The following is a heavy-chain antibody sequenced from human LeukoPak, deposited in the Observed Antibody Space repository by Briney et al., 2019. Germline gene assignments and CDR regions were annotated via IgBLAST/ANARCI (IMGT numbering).Heavy chain of an antibody. Sequence: AVGSLRLSCAASGFTFSSYGMHWVRQAPGKGLEWVAVISYDGSNKYYADSVKGRFTISRDNSKNTLYLQMNSLRAEDTAVYYCARDNSVGDIAWWFDPWGQGTLVTVSS. J-gene: IGHJ5*02. V-gene: IGHV3-30*03. D-gene: IGHD3-10*01. CDR3: ARDNSVGDIAWWFDP. CDR1: GFTFSSYG. CDR2: ISYDGSNK.